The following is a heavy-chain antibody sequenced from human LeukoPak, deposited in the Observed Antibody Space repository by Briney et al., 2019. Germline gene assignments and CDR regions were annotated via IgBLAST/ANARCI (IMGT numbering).Heavy chain of an antibody. V-gene: IGHV4-30-4*01. CDR3: ASPRTTVKTSSSSGMTA. CDR1: GGSISSGDYY. Sequence: SETLSLTCTVSGGSISSGDYYWSWIRQPPGTGLEWIGYIYYSGSTYYNPSLKSRVTISVNRSKNQFSLKLSSVTAADTAVYYCASPRTTVKTSSSSGMTAGGQGTTATVS. D-gene: IGHD4-17*01. CDR2: IYYSGST. J-gene: IGHJ6*02.